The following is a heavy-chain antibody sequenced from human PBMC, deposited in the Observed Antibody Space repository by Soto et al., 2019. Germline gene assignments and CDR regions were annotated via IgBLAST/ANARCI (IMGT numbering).Heavy chain of an antibody. CDR1: GFTFSSYG. Sequence: QVQLVESGGGVVQPGRSLRLSCAASGFTFSSYGMHWVRQAPGKGLEWVAVISYDGSNKYYADSVKGRFTISRDNSKNTLYLQMNSLRAEDTAVYYCAKDGIYCSGGSCYSDAFDIWGQGTMVTVSS. CDR3: AKDGIYCSGGSCYSDAFDI. CDR2: ISYDGSNK. V-gene: IGHV3-30*18. J-gene: IGHJ3*02. D-gene: IGHD2-15*01.